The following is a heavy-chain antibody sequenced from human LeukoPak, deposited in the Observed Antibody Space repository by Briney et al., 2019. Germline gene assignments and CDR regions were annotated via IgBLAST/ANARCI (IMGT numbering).Heavy chain of an antibody. CDR1: GFTFSNAW. V-gene: IGHV3-23*01. CDR3: VVYTGGYRSQF. J-gene: IGHJ4*02. CDR2: ISDRGDRQ. D-gene: IGHD5-24*01. Sequence: GGSLRLSCAASGFTFSNAWMNWVRQAPGKGLEWVSAISDRGDRQYYADSVKGRFTISRDNSMNTLRLQMNSLSVEDTAVYYCVVYTGGYRSQFWGQGTLVTVSS.